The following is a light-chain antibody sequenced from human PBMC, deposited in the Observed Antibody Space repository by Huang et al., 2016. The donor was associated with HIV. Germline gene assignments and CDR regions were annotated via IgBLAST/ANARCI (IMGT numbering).Light chain of an antibody. Sequence: EIVLTQSPGTLSLSPGERATLSCRASQSFSSNYLAWYQQKPGQAPRLLIYGASSRATGIPEMFSGSGSGTDFTLIISRLGPEDFAVYYCQQYGSSVVTFGQGTKVEVK. J-gene: IGKJ1*01. CDR3: QQYGSSVVT. V-gene: IGKV3-20*01. CDR1: QSFSSNY. CDR2: GAS.